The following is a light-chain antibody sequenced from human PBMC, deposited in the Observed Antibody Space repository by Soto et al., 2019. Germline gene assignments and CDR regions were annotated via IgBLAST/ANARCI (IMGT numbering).Light chain of an antibody. CDR2: EVT. J-gene: IGLJ3*02. CDR3: SSYTTTSTLWV. V-gene: IGLV2-14*01. CDR1: SSDVGAYNY. Sequence: QSALTQPASVSGSSGQSITISCTGTSSDVGAYNYVSWYQQHPGKAPKVLIYEVTTRPSGVSNRFSGSKSGNTASLTISGLQAEDEADYFCSSYTTTSTLWVFGGGTKLTVL.